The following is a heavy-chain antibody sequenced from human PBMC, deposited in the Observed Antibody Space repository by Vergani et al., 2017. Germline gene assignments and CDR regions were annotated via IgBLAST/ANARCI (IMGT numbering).Heavy chain of an antibody. CDR3: AQPLNDVGASPNGDY. Sequence: EVQLLESGGGLVQPGGSLRLSCAASGFTFSSYAMSWVRQAPGKGLEWVSAISGSGGSTYYADSVKGRFTISRDNSKNTLYLQMNSLRAEDTAVYYCAQPLNDVGASPNGDYWGQGTLVTVSS. D-gene: IGHD1-26*01. CDR1: GFTFSSYA. CDR2: ISGSGGST. J-gene: IGHJ4*02. V-gene: IGHV3-23*01.